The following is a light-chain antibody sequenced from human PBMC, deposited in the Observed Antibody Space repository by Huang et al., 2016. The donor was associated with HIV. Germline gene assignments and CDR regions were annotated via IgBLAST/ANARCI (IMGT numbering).Light chain of an antibody. Sequence: IQMTQSPTSLSASVGDRVSITCRASQSISTYLNWYQQKPGKSPNLLISSASSLHSGVPSRFSGSGSDTDFTLTIKGLQLDDFATYYCQQSYSALSSFGPGTRL. J-gene: IGKJ5*01. CDR1: QSISTY. V-gene: IGKV1-39*01. CDR2: SAS. CDR3: QQSYSALSS.